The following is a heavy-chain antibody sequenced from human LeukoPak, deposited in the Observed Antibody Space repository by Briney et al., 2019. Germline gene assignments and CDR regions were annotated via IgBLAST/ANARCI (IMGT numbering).Heavy chain of an antibody. D-gene: IGHD6-19*01. CDR1: GGTFSSYT. CDR2: IIPILGIA. CDR3: ARDLGIAVAGFDY. Sequence: ASVKVSCKASGGTFSSYTISWVRQAPGQGLEWMGRIIPILGIANYAQKFQGRVTITADKSTSTAYMELSSLRSEDTAVYYCARDLGIAVAGFDYWGQGTLLTVSS. J-gene: IGHJ4*02. V-gene: IGHV1-69*04.